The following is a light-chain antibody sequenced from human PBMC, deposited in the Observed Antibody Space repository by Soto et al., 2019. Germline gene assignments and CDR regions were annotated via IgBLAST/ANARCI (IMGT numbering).Light chain of an antibody. V-gene: IGLV2-14*01. J-gene: IGLJ2*01. CDR3: SSYTSINTVI. Sequence: QSVLTQPASVSGSPGQSITISCTGTRSDVGGYKYVSWYQQHPGKAPKLMIHDVIDRPSGISNRFSGSKSGNTASLTISGLQAEDEADYYGSSYTSINTVIFGGGTKLTVL. CDR2: DVI. CDR1: RSDVGGYKY.